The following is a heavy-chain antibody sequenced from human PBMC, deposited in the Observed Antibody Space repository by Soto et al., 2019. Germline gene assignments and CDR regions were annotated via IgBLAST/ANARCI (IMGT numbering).Heavy chain of an antibody. Sequence: QVQLQESGPGLVKPSQTLSLTCTVSGGSISSGGHYWSWIRQHPGKGLEWIGYIYYSGTTYYNPSLKRRVTVSVETSKHQFSLKLSSVTAADTAVYYCARGGGYSSSSIFDYCGQGTLVTVSS. CDR1: GGSISSGGHY. J-gene: IGHJ4*02. CDR3: ARGGGYSSSSIFDY. D-gene: IGHD6-6*01. CDR2: IYYSGTT. V-gene: IGHV4-31*03.